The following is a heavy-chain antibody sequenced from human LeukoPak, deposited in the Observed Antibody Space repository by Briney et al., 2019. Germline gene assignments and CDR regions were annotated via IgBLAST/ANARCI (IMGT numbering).Heavy chain of an antibody. V-gene: IGHV4-34*01. CDR3: ARKGRIAARLFDY. D-gene: IGHD6-6*01. CDR2: INHSGST. J-gene: IGHJ4*02. CDR1: GFTFSSYN. Sequence: GSLRLSCAASGFTFSSYNMTWVRQPPGKGLEWIGEINHSGSTNYNPSLKSRVTISVDTSKNQFSLKLSSVTAADTAVYYCARKGRIAARLFDYWGQGTLVTVSS.